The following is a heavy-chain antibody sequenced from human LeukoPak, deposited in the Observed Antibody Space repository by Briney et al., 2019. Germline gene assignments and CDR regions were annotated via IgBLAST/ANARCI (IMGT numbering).Heavy chain of an antibody. CDR3: ARVINTGGRQNDL. CDR2: VHRDGYT. V-gene: IGHV4-4*02. D-gene: IGHD2-8*02. CDR1: GASITYY. Sequence: SGTLSLTCAVSGASITYYWSWFRQAPGKGLEWIGEVHRDGYTNYNPSLESRLSMSVDKSKTHLSLQLPSVTAADTAVYYCARVINTGGRQNDLWGQGIMVTVSS. J-gene: IGHJ5*02.